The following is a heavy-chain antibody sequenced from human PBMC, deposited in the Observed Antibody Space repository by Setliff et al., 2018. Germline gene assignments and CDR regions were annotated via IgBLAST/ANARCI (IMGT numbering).Heavy chain of an antibody. Sequence: PSETLSLTCSVSGASITSGGFYWTWIRQPAGKGLEWIGTIYYSGTTYYNPSLKSRVTISIDTSKNQFSLNLNSVTAADTAVYYCASRTTGPGGWFDFWGQGSLVTVSS. CDR2: IYYSGTT. CDR3: ASRTTGPGGWFDF. CDR1: GASITSGGFY. V-gene: IGHV4-30-2*03. D-gene: IGHD1-1*01. J-gene: IGHJ5*01.